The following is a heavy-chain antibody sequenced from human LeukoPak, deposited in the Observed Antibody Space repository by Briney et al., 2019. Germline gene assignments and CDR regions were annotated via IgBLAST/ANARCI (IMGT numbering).Heavy chain of an antibody. CDR2: INPSGGST. J-gene: IGHJ5*02. V-gene: IGHV1-46*01. Sequence: GASVKVSCKASGYTFTSYYMHWVRQAPGQGLEWMGIINPSGGSTSYAQKFQGRVTMTRDMSTSTDYMELSSLRSEDTAVYYCARDNSVEDTAWWFDPXXQGTXVTVSS. CDR3: ARDNSVEDTAWWFDP. CDR1: GYTFTSYY. D-gene: IGHD4-23*01.